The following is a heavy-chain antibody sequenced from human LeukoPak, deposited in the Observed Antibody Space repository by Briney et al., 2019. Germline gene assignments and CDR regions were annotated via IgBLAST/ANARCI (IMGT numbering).Heavy chain of an antibody. CDR3: TREDYVWGSNWFDP. D-gene: IGHD3-16*01. CDR1: RFTFSDYY. J-gene: IGHJ5*01. CDR2: INRDGSEK. Sequence: GGSLRLSCAASRFTFSDYYMSWIRQAPGKGLEWVANINRDGSEKYYVDSVKGRFTISRDNGKNSLALQMNSLRVEDTAVYYCTREDYVWGSNWFDPWGQGTLVTVSS. V-gene: IGHV3-7*01.